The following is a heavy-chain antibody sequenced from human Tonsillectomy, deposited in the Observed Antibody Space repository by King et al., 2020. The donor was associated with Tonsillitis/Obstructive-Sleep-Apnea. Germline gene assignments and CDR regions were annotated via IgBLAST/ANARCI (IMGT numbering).Heavy chain of an antibody. J-gene: IGHJ4*02. V-gene: IGHV1-46*01. D-gene: IGHD2-2*01. CDR3: ARSNIVVVPAATTFDY. CDR2: INPSGGST. Sequence: QLVQSGAEVKKPGASVKVSCKASGYTFTSYYMHWVRQAPGQGLEWMGIINPSGGSTSYAQKFQGRVTMTRNTSTSTVYMELSSLRSEDTAVYYCARSNIVVVPAATTFDYWGQGTLVTVSS. CDR1: GYTFTSYY.